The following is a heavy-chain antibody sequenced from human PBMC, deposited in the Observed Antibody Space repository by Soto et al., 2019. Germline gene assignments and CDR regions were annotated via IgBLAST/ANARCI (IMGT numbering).Heavy chain of an antibody. Sequence: TSETLSLTCTVSGGSVSSYYWAWIRQSPGKGLEWIGNVDDSGTTKYNPSLRSRVTISVDTSTNQFSLKLSSVIAADTAVYYCSRDVSCSGGSCYPNDWFDPWGQGTLVTVSS. J-gene: IGHJ5*02. CDR2: VDDSGTT. V-gene: IGHV4-59*02. D-gene: IGHD2-15*01. CDR1: GGSVSSYY. CDR3: SRDVSCSGGSCYPNDWFDP.